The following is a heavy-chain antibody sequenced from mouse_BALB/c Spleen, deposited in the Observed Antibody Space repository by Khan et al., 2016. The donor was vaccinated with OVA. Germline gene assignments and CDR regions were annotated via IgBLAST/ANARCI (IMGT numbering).Heavy chain of an antibody. J-gene: IGHJ2*01. D-gene: IGHD2-3*01. CDR2: IDPENGNS. Sequence: VQLQQSGAELVRPGALVKLSCKGSGFNIKDYYMQWVKQRPEQGLEWIGWIDPENGNSIYDPKFQGKASITADTSSNTAYLQLSSLTSEDTAVYYCARSILLDFGYWGQGTTLTVSS. CDR1: GFNIKDYY. V-gene: IGHV14-1*02. CDR3: ARSILLDFGY.